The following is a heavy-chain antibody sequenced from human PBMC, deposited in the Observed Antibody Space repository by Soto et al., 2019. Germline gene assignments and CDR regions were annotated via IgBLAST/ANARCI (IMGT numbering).Heavy chain of an antibody. CDR1: GGSISSSSYY. CDR3: ARFVTVVVVVAATPHDAFDI. V-gene: IGHV4-39*01. D-gene: IGHD2-15*01. Sequence: SETLSLTCTVSGGSISSSSYYWGWIRQPPGKGLEWIGSIYYSGSTYYNPSLKSRVTISVDTSKNQFSLKLSSVTAADTAVYYCARFVTVVVVVAATPHDAFDIWGQGTMVT. CDR2: IYYSGST. J-gene: IGHJ3*02.